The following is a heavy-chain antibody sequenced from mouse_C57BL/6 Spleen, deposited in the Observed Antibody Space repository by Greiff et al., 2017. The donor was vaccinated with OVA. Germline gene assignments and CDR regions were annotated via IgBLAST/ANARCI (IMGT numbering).Heavy chain of an antibody. J-gene: IGHJ2*01. CDR3: ARRAMITYFDY. CDR1: GFTFSSYT. CDR2: ISGGGGNT. Sequence: EVMLVESGGGLVKPGGSLKLSCAASGFTFSSYTMSWVRQTPEKRLEWVATISGGGGNTYYPDSVKGRFTISRDNAKNTLYLQMSSLRSEDTALYYCARRAMITYFDYWGQGTTLTVSS. V-gene: IGHV5-9*01. D-gene: IGHD2-4*01.